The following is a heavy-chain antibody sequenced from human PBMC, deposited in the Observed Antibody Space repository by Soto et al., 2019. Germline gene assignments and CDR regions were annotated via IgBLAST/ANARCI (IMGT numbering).Heavy chain of an antibody. J-gene: IGHJ5*02. CDR3: AKGDSSWVSWFDP. CDR1: GFIFTGYY. D-gene: IGHD6-19*01. Sequence: QVQLVQSGPEVTKPGASVKVSCKASGFIFTGYYIHWVRQAPGQRLEWMGWINGHSGVTRYAQKFQGRVTMTRDTSMSTAYLEVRSLRPDDTAVYYCAKGDSSWVSWFDPWGQGTLVTVSS. V-gene: IGHV1-2*02. CDR2: INGHSGVT.